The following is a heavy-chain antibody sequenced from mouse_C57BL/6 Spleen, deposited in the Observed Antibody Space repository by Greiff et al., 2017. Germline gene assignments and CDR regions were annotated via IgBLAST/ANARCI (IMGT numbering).Heavy chain of an antibody. V-gene: IGHV1-80*01. J-gene: IGHJ1*03. Sequence: VQRVESGAELVKPGASVKISCKASGYAFSSYWMNWVKQRPGKGLEWIGQIYPGDGDTNYNGKFKGKATLTADKSSSTAYMQLSSLTSEDSAVYFCARSRDGYGYFDVWGTGTTVTVSS. CDR1: GYAFSSYW. CDR2: IYPGDGDT. D-gene: IGHD2-3*01. CDR3: ARSRDGYGYFDV.